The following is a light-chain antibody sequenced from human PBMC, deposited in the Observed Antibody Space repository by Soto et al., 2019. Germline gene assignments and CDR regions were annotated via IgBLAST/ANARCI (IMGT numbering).Light chain of an antibody. V-gene: IGLV2-14*01. CDR2: AVS. Sequence: KAPQLMIYAVSNRPSGVSNRFSASKSGNTASLFISGLQAEDEADYYCSSYTSDSSYVFGSGTKVTVL. CDR3: SSYTSDSSYV. J-gene: IGLJ1*01.